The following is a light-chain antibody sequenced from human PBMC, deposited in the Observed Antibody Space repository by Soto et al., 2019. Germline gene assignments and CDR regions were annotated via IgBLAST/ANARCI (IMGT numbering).Light chain of an antibody. CDR3: QQRSNWPPLT. CDR1: QSVSNY. Sequence: EIVLTQSPATLSLSSGERATLSCRASQSVSNYLVWYQQKPGQAPRLLIYDASNRATGIPARFSGSGSGTDFTLTISSLEPEDFAVYYCQQRSNWPPLTFGGGTKVDIK. CDR2: DAS. J-gene: IGKJ4*01. V-gene: IGKV3-11*01.